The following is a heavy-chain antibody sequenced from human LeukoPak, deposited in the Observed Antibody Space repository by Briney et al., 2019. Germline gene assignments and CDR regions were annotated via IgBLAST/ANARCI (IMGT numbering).Heavy chain of an antibody. V-gene: IGHV1-18*01. D-gene: IGHD3-9*01. CDR2: ISGNNGNT. J-gene: IGHJ4*02. Sequence: ASVKVACKASGYTFSSDTFTWVRQAPGQGLEWMGWISGNNGNTKYAQKFQPRVTLTTDTSTNTAYMELRSLRSDDTAVYYCARASNTRGSTDNYFGSWGQGTLVTVSS. CDR1: GYTFSSDT. CDR3: ARASNTRGSTDNYFGS.